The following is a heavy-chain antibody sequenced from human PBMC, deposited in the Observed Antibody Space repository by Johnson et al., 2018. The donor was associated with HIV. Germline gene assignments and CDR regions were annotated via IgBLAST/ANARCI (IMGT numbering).Heavy chain of an antibody. V-gene: IGHV3-33*03. CDR2: IRYDGSNK. CDR1: GFTFSSYA. CDR3: ANLAGSESKGTFDA. D-gene: IGHD3-10*01. Sequence: QVQLVESGGGVVQPGRSLRLSCAASGFTFSSYAMHWVRQAPGKGLEWVAFIRYDGSNKYYVDSVKGRFTISRDNAKNSLYLQMNSLRAEDTAVYYCANLAGSESKGTFDAWGQGTMVTVSS. J-gene: IGHJ3*01.